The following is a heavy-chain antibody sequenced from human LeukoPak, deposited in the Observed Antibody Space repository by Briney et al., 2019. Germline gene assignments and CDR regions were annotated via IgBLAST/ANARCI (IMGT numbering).Heavy chain of an antibody. CDR1: GFTFSSYA. V-gene: IGHV3-30*04. CDR2: ISFHGTDS. CDR3: AKDKGSGTGRRPYYFDY. D-gene: IGHD3-10*01. J-gene: IGHJ4*02. Sequence: PGGSQRLSCAASGFTFSSYAIHWVRQAPGKGLEWVAVISFHGTDSFYADSVKGRFTISRDNSKNTLYLQMNSLRAEDTAVYYCAKDKGSGTGRRPYYFDYWGQGTLVTVSS.